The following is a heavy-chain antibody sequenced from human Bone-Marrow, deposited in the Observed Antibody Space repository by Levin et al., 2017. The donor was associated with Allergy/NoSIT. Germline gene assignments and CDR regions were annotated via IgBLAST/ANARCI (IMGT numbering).Heavy chain of an antibody. Sequence: GGCLRLSCAASGFTFSAYTMNWVRQAPGKGPEWVSSISGSGVSAYYADSVKGRFTISRDNSKSMLFLQLNNLSAEDTALYHCAKSRYSGPQSWFDPWGQGTLVAVSS. V-gene: IGHV3-23*01. CDR1: GFTFSAYT. J-gene: IGHJ5*02. CDR2: ISGSGVSA. CDR3: AKSRYSGPQSWFDP. D-gene: IGHD5-12*01.